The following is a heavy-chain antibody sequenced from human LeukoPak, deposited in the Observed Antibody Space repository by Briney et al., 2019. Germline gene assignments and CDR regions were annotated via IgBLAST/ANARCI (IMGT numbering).Heavy chain of an antibody. CDR2: ISSSSSYT. CDR3: ARDRDCSSTSCLENYFDY. D-gene: IGHD2-2*01. V-gene: IGHV3-21*05. J-gene: IGHJ4*02. Sequence: GGSLRLSCAASGFTFSSYSMSWIRQAPGKGLEWVSYISSSSSYTNYADSVKGRFTISRDNAKNSQYLQMNSLRAEDTAVYYCARDRDCSSTSCLENYFDYWGQGTLVTVSS. CDR1: GFTFSSYS.